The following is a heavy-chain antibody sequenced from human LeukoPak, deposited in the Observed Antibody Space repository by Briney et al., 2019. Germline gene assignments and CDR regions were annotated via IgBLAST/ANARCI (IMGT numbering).Heavy chain of an antibody. J-gene: IGHJ4*02. CDR2: IYYSGST. V-gene: IGHV4-39*07. CDR3: ARESSMLRGPLVSYYFDF. CDR1: GGSISSSSYY. Sequence: SETLSLTCTVSGGSISSSSYYWGWIRQPPGKGLEWIGSIYYSGSTYYNPSLKSRVTISVDTSKNQFSLKLSSVTAADTSVYFCARESSMLRGPLVSYYFDFWGQGTLVTVFS. D-gene: IGHD3-10*01.